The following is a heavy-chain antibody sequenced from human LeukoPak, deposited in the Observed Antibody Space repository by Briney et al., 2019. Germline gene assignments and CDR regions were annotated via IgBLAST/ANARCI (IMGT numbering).Heavy chain of an antibody. CDR1: GFTVSSNY. CDR2: IYTGGNT. D-gene: IGHD3-10*01. CDR3: TKGLWAGVSAARD. V-gene: IGHV3-66*01. J-gene: IGHJ4*02. Sequence: GGSLRLSCAASGFTVSSNYMSWVRQAPGKGLEWVSGIYTGGNTYYADSVKDRFTISRDNSKNTLYLQMNSLRAEDTAVYYCTKGLWAGVSAARDWGQGTLVTVSS.